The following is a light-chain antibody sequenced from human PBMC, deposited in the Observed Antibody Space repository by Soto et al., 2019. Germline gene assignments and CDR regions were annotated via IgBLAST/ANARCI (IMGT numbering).Light chain of an antibody. CDR1: QSVSSN. Sequence: ERVLIHAPAILSKKPGERATLSCRASQSVSSNLAWYQQKPGQAPRLLIYGASTRATGIPARFSGSGSGTEFTLTISSLQSEDFAVYYCQQYNNWPRTFGQGTKV. CDR2: GAS. J-gene: IGKJ1*01. V-gene: IGKV3-15*01. CDR3: QQYNNWPRT.